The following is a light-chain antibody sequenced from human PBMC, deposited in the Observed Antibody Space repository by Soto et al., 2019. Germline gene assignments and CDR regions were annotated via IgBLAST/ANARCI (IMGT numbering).Light chain of an antibody. Sequence: DIQMTQTPSTLSAFVGDRVTITCRASQSISSWLAWYQHKPGKAPKLLIYRASSLQNGVTSRFSGSGSETHFTLTISSLQPDDFATYYCQQSHSYPLSVGGGTKVEV. CDR3: QQSHSYPLS. J-gene: IGKJ4*01. CDR2: RAS. CDR1: QSISSW. V-gene: IGKV1-5*03.